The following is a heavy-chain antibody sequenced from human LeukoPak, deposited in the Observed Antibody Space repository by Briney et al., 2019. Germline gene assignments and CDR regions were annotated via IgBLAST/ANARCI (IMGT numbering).Heavy chain of an antibody. D-gene: IGHD3-9*01. CDR3: TTEGYYDILTGYSWDAFDI. CDR1: GFTFSSYA. CDR2: KKSKTDGGTT. J-gene: IGHJ3*02. Sequence: PGGSLRLSCAASGFTFSSYAMSCVRQAAGKGLECVGRKKSKTDGGTTDYAAPVKGRFTISRDDSKNTLYLQMTSLKTADTAVYSCTTEGYYDILTGYSWDAFDIWGQGTMVTVSS. V-gene: IGHV3-15*01.